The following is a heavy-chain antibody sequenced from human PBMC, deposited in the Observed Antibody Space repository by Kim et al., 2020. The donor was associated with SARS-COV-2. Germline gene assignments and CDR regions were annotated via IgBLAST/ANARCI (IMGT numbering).Heavy chain of an antibody. J-gene: IGHJ4*02. D-gene: IGHD6-19*01. Sequence: SQTLSLTCAISGDSVPSNSAAWNWIRQSPSRGLEWLGRTYYRSKWYNDSAVSVKSRITINPDTSKNQFSLQLNSVTPEDTAVYYCARGRQWLVNVDIDYWGQGTLVTVSS. CDR2: TYYRSKWYN. V-gene: IGHV6-1*01. CDR1: GDSVPSNSAA. CDR3: ARGRQWLVNVDIDY.